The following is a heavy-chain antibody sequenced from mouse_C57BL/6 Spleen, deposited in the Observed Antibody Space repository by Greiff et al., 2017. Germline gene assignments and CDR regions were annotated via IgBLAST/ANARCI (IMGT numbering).Heavy chain of an antibody. V-gene: IGHV1-80*01. CDR1: GYAFSSYW. J-gene: IGHJ3*01. Sequence: VQLQQPGAELVKPGASVKISCKASGYAFSSYWMNWVKQRPGQGLEWIGQIYPGDGDTNYNGKFKGKATLTADKSSSTAYMQLSSLTSEDSAVYFGARRGYYGGSSGFAYWGQGTPVTVSA. CDR2: IYPGDGDT. D-gene: IGHD1-1*01. CDR3: ARRGYYGGSSGFAY.